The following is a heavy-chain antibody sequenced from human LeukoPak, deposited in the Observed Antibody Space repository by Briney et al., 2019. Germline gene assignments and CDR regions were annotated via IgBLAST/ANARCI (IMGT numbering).Heavy chain of an antibody. Sequence: SVKVSCKASGYTFTSNYVHWVRQAPGQGLEWMGGIIPIFGTANYAQKFQGRVTITADESTSTAYMELSRLRSDDTAVYYCARDSVGYCSSTNCPWDYWGQGTLVTVSS. CDR2: IIPIFGTA. CDR1: GYTFTSNY. CDR3: ARDSVGYCSSTNCPWDY. J-gene: IGHJ4*02. D-gene: IGHD2-2*01. V-gene: IGHV1-69*13.